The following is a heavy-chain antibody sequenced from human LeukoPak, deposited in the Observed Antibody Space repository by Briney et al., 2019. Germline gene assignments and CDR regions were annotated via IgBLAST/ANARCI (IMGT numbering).Heavy chain of an antibody. J-gene: IGHJ4*02. V-gene: IGHV1-69*04. D-gene: IGHD6-19*01. CDR2: IIPILGIA. Sequence: SVKVSCKASGGTFSSYAISWVRQAPGQGLEWMGRIIPILGIANYAQKFQGRVTITADKSTSTAYMELSSLRSEDTAVYYCAVPGIAVAGTDFDYWGQGTLVTASS. CDR1: GGTFSSYA. CDR3: AVPGIAVAGTDFDY.